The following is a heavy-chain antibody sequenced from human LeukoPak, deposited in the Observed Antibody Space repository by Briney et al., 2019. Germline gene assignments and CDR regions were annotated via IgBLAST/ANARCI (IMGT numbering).Heavy chain of an antibody. CDR2: IYYSGST. D-gene: IGHD4-23*01. V-gene: IGHV4-59*01. J-gene: IGHJ4*02. CDR3: ARGDNGGSFDY. Sequence: PSQTLSLTCTVSGGSISSYYWSWLRQPPGKGLEWIGYIYYSGSTNYNPSLKSRVTISVDTSKNQFSLKLSSVTAADTAVYYCARGDNGGSFDYWGQGTLVTVSS. CDR1: GGSISSYY.